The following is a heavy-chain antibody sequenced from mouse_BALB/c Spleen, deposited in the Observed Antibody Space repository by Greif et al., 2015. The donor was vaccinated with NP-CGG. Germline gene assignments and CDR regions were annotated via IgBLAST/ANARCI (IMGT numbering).Heavy chain of an antibody. CDR3: ASSYYYGSSYYAMDY. Sequence: VQLQQSGAELAKPGASVKMSCKASGYTFTNYWMHWVKQRPGQGLEWIGYINPSTGYTEYNQKFKDKATLTADKSSSTAYMQLSSLTSEDSAVYYCASSYYYGSSYYAMDYWGQGTSVTVSS. V-gene: IGHV1-7*01. D-gene: IGHD1-1*01. CDR2: INPSTGYT. CDR1: GYTFTNYW. J-gene: IGHJ4*01.